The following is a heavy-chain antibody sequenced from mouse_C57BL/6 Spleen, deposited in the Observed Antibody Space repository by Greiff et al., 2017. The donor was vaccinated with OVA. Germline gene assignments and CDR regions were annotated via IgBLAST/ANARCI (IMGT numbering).Heavy chain of an antibody. J-gene: IGHJ2*01. CDR1: GYAFSSSW. CDR3: ARAASTGVALDY. V-gene: IGHV1-82*01. Sequence: QVQLQQSGPELVKPGASVKISCKASGYAFSSSWMNWVKQRPGKGLEWIGRIYPGDGDTNYNGKFKGKATLTADKSSSTAYMQLSSLTSEDSAVYFYARAASTGVALDYWGQGTTLTVSS. CDR2: IYPGDGDT. D-gene: IGHD1-1*01.